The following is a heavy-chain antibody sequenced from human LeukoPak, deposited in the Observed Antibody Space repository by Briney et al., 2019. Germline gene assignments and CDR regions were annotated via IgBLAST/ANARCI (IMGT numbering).Heavy chain of an antibody. CDR2: IYTSGST. CDR3: ARYCSSTSCDNDVY. Sequence: PSQTLSLTCTVSGGSISSGSYYWSWIRQPAGKGLEWIGRIYTSGSTNYNPSLKSRVTISVDTSKNQFSLKLSSVTAADTAVYYCARYCSSTSCDNDVYWGQGTLVTVSS. CDR1: GGSISSGSYY. J-gene: IGHJ4*02. V-gene: IGHV4-61*02. D-gene: IGHD2-2*01.